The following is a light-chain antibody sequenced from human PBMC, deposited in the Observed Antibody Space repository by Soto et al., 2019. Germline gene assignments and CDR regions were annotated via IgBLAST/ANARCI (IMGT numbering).Light chain of an antibody. CDR1: QSISSY. V-gene: IGKV3-11*01. Sequence: EVVLTQSPDTLSLPPGERATLSCRASQSISSYLAWYPQKPGHAPRLLIYDASSSATGIPARFSGSGSGTDFTLNISSLEPEDFAVYYCQQLTDWPPKWTFGQGTKVDIK. CDR2: DAS. CDR3: QQLTDWPPKWT. J-gene: IGKJ1*01.